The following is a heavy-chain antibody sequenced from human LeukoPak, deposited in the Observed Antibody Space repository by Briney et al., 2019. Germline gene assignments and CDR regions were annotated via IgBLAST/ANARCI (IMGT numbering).Heavy chain of an antibody. CDR3: ARDNDFFDY. Sequence: SETLSLTCRVSGGSINTYYWSCTRQPAGKGLEWIGRIHSSGSTHYNPSLKSRVTMSLDTSKNQFSLKLTSVTAADTAVYYCARDNDFFDYWGQGTLVTVSS. J-gene: IGHJ4*02. V-gene: IGHV4-4*07. CDR2: IHSSGST. CDR1: GGSINTYY.